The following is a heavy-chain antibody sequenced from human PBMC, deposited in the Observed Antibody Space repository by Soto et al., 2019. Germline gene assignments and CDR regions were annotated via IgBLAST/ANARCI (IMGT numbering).Heavy chain of an antibody. CDR1: GYTFTGYS. J-gene: IGHJ6*02. V-gene: IGHV1-2*02. Sequence: ASVKVSCKASGYTFTGYSMHWVRQAPGHGLEWMGWINPTTGGTNYAQKFQGRVTMTRDTSISTAYMELSSLRSDDTAVYYCAREIASSWLLYGMDVWGQGTTVTVPS. CDR2: INPTTGGT. D-gene: IGHD6-13*01. CDR3: AREIASSWLLYGMDV.